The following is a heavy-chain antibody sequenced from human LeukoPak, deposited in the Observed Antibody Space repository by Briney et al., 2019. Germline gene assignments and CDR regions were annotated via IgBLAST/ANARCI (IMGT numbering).Heavy chain of an antibody. CDR1: GFTFSSYA. J-gene: IGHJ5*02. V-gene: IGHV3-30*04. D-gene: IGHD2-21*01. Sequence: GGSLRLSCAAAGFTFSSYAMHWVRQAPGKGLEWVAFISYDGSNKYYADSVKGRYTISRDNSKNTLYLQMNSLRAEDTAIYYCARDHSIIVVPPPRPRYDPWGQGTLVTVSS. CDR3: ARDHSIIVVPPPRPRYDP. CDR2: ISYDGSNK.